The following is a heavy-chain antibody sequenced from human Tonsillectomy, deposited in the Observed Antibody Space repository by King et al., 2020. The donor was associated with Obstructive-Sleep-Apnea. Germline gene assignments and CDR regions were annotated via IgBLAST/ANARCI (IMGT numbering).Heavy chain of an antibody. Sequence: VQLVESWGGLVKPGGSLRLSCAASGFTFSDYYMSWIRQAPGKGLEWVSYISSSSSYTNYADSVKGRFTISRDNAKNSLYLQMNSLRAEDTAVYYCARDHHEYSSSKVVDYWGQGTLVTVSS. CDR2: ISSSSSYT. J-gene: IGHJ4*02. V-gene: IGHV3-11*06. D-gene: IGHD6-6*01. CDR1: GFTFSDYY. CDR3: ARDHHEYSSSKVVDY.